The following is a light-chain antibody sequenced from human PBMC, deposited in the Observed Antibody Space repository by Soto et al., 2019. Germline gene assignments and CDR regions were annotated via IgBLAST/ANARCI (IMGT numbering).Light chain of an antibody. CDR2: SNN. CDR1: SSNIGSNY. Sequence: QSVLTQPPSASGTPGQRVTISCSGSSSNIGSNYVYWYQQLPGTATKLLIYSNNQRPSGVPDRFSGSKSGTSASLAISGLRSEDEADYYCAAWEDSLSGRNWVFGGGTKLTVL. CDR3: AAWEDSLSGRNWV. J-gene: IGLJ3*02. V-gene: IGLV1-47*02.